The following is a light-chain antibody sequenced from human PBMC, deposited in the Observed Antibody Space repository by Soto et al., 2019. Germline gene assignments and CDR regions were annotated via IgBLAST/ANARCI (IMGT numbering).Light chain of an antibody. CDR2: DAY. CDR1: QSVSSY. CDR3: QQRSNWPLT. Sequence: EIVMTQSPATLSVFPGERASLSCRASQSVSSYLAWYQQKPGQAPRLLIYDAYNRATGIPPRFSGSGSGTDFTLTISSLEPEDFAVYYCQQRSNWPLTFGQGTRLEI. J-gene: IGKJ5*01. V-gene: IGKV3-11*01.